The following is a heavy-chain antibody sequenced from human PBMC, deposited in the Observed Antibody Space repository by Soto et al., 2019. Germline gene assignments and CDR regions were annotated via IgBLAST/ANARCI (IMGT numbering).Heavy chain of an antibody. D-gene: IGHD5-12*01. CDR1: GFTFSNAW. CDR2: IKSKTDGGTT. Sequence: EVQLVESGGGLVKPGGSLRLSCAASGFTFSNAWMNWVRQAPGKGLEWVGRIKSKTDGGTTDYAAPVKGRFTISRDDSKNTLYLQMNSLKTDDTAVYYCTTDEFVATINYYYYYGMDVWGQGTTVTVSS. V-gene: IGHV3-15*07. CDR3: TTDEFVATINYYYYYGMDV. J-gene: IGHJ6*02.